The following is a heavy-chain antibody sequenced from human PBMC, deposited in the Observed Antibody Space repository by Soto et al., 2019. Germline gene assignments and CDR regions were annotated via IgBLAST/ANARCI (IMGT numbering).Heavy chain of an antibody. CDR1: GFAFSAYG. CDR2: ITNAGGET. J-gene: IGHJ6*02. CDR3: AKDLMVNDHYHQYGMDV. Sequence: QVELVESGGGVVQPGRSLRLSCAASGFAFSAYGMHWVRQAPGKGLEWVALITNAGGETYYLDSVKGRFVISRDDSRHTLHLPMNSLRAEDTAVYYCAKDLMVNDHYHQYGMDVRGQGTTVSVSS. V-gene: IGHV3-30*18. D-gene: IGHD3-10*01.